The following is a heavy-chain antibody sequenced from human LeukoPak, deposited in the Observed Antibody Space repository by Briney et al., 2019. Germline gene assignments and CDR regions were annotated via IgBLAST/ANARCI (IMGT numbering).Heavy chain of an antibody. D-gene: IGHD1-1*01. V-gene: IGHV3-21*01. J-gene: IGHJ4*02. CDR3: ARVESNVDY. CDR2: ISSSSSYI. CDR1: GFTFSSYS. Sequence: GESLRLSCAASGFTFSSYSMNWVRQAPGKGLDWVSSISSSSSYIYYADSVKGRCTISRDKAKNSLYLQMNSLRAEDTAVCYWARVESNVDYWGQGTLVTVSS.